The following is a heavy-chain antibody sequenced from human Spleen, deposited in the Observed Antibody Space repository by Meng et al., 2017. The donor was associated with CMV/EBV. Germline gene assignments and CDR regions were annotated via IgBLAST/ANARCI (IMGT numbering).Heavy chain of an antibody. CDR2: IRSRANSHAT. Sequence: CAASGFTFSDAGLHWVRQASGRGLEWIGRIRSRANSHATAYVASVKGRFTISRDDSKSTMYLQMSSLKSDDTAVYYCSRGDSNGPLYWGQGSLVTVSS. J-gene: IGHJ4*02. V-gene: IGHV3-73*01. D-gene: IGHD3-22*01. CDR1: GFTFSDAG. CDR3: SRGDSNGPLY.